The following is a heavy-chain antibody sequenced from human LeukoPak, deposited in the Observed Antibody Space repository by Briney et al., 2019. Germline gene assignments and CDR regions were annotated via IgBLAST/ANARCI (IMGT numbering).Heavy chain of an antibody. D-gene: IGHD3-22*01. J-gene: IGHJ4*02. CDR2: IKKDGSEK. V-gene: IGHV3-7*01. CDR3: AREQPYYYDSSGTALMAEIKYYFDY. CDR1: GFTFSSYW. Sequence: GGSLRLSCAASGFTFSSYWMSWVRQAPGKGLEWVANIKKDGSEKYYVDSVKGRFTISRDNAKNSLYLQMNSLRAEDTGVYYCAREQPYYYDSSGTALMAEIKYYFDYWGQGTLVTVSS.